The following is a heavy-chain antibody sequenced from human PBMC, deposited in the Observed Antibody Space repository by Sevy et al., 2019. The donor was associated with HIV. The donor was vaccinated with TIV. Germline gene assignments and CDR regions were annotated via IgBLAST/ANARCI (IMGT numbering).Heavy chain of an antibody. CDR2: ISAYNGNT. CDR3: ASGNIMLYAIEDSAFDI. J-gene: IGHJ3*02. D-gene: IGHD2-8*01. V-gene: IGHV1-18*01. Sequence: ASVKVSCKVSGYTFTSYGISWVRQAPGQGLEWMGWISAYNGNTNYAQKLQGRVTMTTDTSTSTAYMELRSLRSDDTAVYYCASGNIMLYAIEDSAFDIWGQGTMVTVSS. CDR1: GYTFTSYG.